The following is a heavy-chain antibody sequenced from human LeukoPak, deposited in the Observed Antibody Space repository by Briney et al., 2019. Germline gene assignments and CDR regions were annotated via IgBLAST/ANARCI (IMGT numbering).Heavy chain of an antibody. CDR3: ATGAMVYDC. J-gene: IGHJ4*02. CDR1: GSTLTTIS. V-gene: IGHV1-24*01. D-gene: IGHD3-10*01. CDR2: LSPRDGET. Sequence: ASVKVSCTVSGSTLTTISIDWVRQAPGKGLEWMGSLSPRDGETSHAQKFKGRFNMTADTATDIAYMEMSSLESGDTAVYYCATGAMVYDCWGQGTLVTVSS.